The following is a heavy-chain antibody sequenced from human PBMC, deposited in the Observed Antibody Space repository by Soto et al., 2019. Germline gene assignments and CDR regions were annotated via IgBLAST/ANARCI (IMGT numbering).Heavy chain of an antibody. CDR2: ISSSSSYI. J-gene: IGHJ4*02. V-gene: IGHV3-21*01. CDR1: GFTFSSYS. D-gene: IGHD6-13*01. CDR3: ARTEGSSEYYFDY. Sequence: EVQLVESGGGLVKPGGSLRLSCAASGFTFSSYSMNWVRQAPGKGLEWVSSISSSSSYIYYADSVKGRFTISRDNAKNSLYLQMNSLRAEDTAVYYCARTEGSSEYYFDYWGQGTLVTVSS.